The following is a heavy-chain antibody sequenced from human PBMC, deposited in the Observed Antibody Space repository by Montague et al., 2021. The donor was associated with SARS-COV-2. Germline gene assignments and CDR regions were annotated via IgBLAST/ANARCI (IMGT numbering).Heavy chain of an antibody. Sequence: RLSCAASGFTSGDYQMTWVRQAPGKGLQWVANINQDETAKTYVDSVXXRFTISRDNAKNSLILQMNSLKDEDTAVYYCARSPRGSGTGRLDYWGQGTLVTVSS. V-gene: IGHV3-7*01. D-gene: IGHD3/OR15-3a*01. CDR1: GFTSGDYQ. CDR2: INQDETAK. J-gene: IGHJ4*02. CDR3: ARSPRGSGTGRLDY.